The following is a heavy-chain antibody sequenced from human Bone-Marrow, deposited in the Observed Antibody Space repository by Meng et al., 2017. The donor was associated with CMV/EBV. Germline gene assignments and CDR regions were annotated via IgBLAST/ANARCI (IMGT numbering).Heavy chain of an antibody. CDR2: IYYSGST. CDR1: GCSISSGGYY. V-gene: IGHV4-31*03. Sequence: LRLSCTVSGCSISSGGYYWSWIRQHPGKGLEWIGYIYYSGSTYYNPSLKSRVTISVDTSKNQFSLKLSSVTAADTAVYYCARDRGYSSSRRIKDYYYGMDVWGQGTTVTVSS. D-gene: IGHD6-13*01. J-gene: IGHJ6*02. CDR3: ARDRGYSSSRRIKDYYYGMDV.